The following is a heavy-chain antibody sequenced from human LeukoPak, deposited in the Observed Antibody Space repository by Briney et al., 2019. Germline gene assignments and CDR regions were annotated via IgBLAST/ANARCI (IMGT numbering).Heavy chain of an antibody. J-gene: IGHJ4*02. Sequence: ETLSLTCAVYGGSFSGYYWSWIRQPPGKGLEWVSAISGSGGSTYYADSVKGRFTISRDNSKNTLYLQMNSLRAEDTAVYYCADLDYWGQGTLVTVSS. CDR1: GGSFSGYY. CDR2: ISGSGGST. V-gene: IGHV3-23*01. CDR3: ADLDY.